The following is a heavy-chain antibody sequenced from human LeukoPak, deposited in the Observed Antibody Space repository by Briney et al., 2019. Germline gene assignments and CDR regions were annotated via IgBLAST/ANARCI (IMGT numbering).Heavy chain of an antibody. J-gene: IGHJ3*02. CDR1: GGSISSGVYY. V-gene: IGHV4-31*03. CDR3: ARAHITQGVVDGFDI. D-gene: IGHD3-10*01. Sequence: SETLSLTCTVSGGSISSGVYYWSWIRQHPGKGLEWIGYIYHSGSTYYNPSLKSRVIISVDTSKNQFSLKLSSVTAADTAVYYCARAHITQGVVDGFDIWGQGTMVTVSS. CDR2: IYHSGST.